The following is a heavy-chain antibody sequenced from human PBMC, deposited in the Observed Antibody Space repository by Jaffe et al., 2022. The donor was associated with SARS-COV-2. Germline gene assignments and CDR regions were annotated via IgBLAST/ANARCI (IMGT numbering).Heavy chain of an antibody. V-gene: IGHV3-23*01. D-gene: IGHD3-22*01. CDR1: GFTFSSYA. Sequence: EVQLLESGGGLVQPGGSLRLSCAASGFTFSSYAMSWVRQAPGKGLEWVSAISGSGGSTYYADSVKGRFTISRDNSKNTLYLQMNSLRAEDTAVYYCARLWVHYDSSGGDPYFDYWGQGTLVTVSS. CDR2: ISGSGGST. CDR3: ARLWVHYDSSGGDPYFDY. J-gene: IGHJ4*02.